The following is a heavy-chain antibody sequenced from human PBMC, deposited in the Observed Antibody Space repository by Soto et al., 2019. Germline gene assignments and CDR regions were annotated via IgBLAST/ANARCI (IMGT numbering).Heavy chain of an antibody. CDR2: INPSGGST. Sequence: QVQLVQSGAEVKKPGASVKVSCKASGYTVTSYYMYWVRQAPGQGLEWMGIINPSGGSTSYAQQLLRLVTIPMHTTTIILYTELSSLISEPKTLYSCSKASRWGGSCSYSYVAIHYRGQGTLVTASS. CDR1: GYTVTSYY. V-gene: IGHV1-46*01. J-gene: IGHJ4*02. CDR3: SKASRWGGSCSYSYVAIHY. D-gene: IGHD3-16*01.